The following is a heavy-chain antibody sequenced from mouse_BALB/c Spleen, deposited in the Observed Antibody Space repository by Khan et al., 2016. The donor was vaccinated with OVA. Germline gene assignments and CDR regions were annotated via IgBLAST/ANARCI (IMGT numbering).Heavy chain of an antibody. J-gene: IGHJ3*01. Sequence: EVELVESGGDLVKPGGSLKLSCAVSGFSFSTYGMSWVRQTPDMRLVWVATISSGGHYTYYPDSVKGRFTISRDNAKNTLYLQMSSLKSEDTAIYYCARLAYYYNSEGFAYWGQGTLVTVSA. CDR2: ISSGGHYT. CDR1: GFSFSTYG. V-gene: IGHV5-6*01. D-gene: IGHD1-1*02. CDR3: ARLAYYYNSEGFAY.